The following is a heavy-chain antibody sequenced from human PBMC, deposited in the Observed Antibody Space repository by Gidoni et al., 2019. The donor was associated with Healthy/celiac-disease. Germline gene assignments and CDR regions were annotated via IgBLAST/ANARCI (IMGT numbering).Heavy chain of an antibody. Sequence: GKGLEWVSYISSSGSTINYADSVKGRFTIPRDNAKNSLYLQMNSLRAEDTAVYYCARDREWNGYYLYNWFDPWGQGTLVTVSS. CDR3: ARDREWNGYYLYNWFDP. J-gene: IGHJ5*02. CDR2: ISSSGSTI. V-gene: IGHV3-11*01. D-gene: IGHD3-3*01.